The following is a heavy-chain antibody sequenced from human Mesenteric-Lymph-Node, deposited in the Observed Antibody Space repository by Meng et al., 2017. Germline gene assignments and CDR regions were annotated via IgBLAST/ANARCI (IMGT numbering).Heavy chain of an antibody. CDR1: GDSISSYY. V-gene: IGHV4-59*01. CDR2: IYYSGST. Sequence: SETLSLTGTVSGDSISSYYWSWIRQLPGKGLEWIGYIYYSGSTNYNTSLKSRVTISVDTSKNQFSLKLNSVTAADTAVYYCARAPFNRPEFDYWGQGTLVTVSS. D-gene: IGHD1-14*01. J-gene: IGHJ4*02. CDR3: ARAPFNRPEFDY.